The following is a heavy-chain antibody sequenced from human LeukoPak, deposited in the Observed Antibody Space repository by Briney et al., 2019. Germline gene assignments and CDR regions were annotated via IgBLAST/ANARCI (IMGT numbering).Heavy chain of an antibody. CDR2: ISSSGSTL. CDR3: AKHASGSSKRYFDY. Sequence: PGGSLRLSCAASGFTFSDYYMSWIRQAPGKGLEWVSYISSSGSTLYYADSVKGRFTISRDNAKNSLYLQMNSLRAEDTAVYYCAKHASGSSKRYFDYWGQGTLVTVSS. D-gene: IGHD3-10*01. CDR1: GFTFSDYY. V-gene: IGHV3-11*01. J-gene: IGHJ4*02.